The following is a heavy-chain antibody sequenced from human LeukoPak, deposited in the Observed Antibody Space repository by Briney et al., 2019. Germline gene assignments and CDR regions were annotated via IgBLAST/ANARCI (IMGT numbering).Heavy chain of an antibody. J-gene: IGHJ4*02. CDR3: ARRRHATYYYGSGSSLLFDF. CDR1: GYSFTSYW. V-gene: IGHV5-51*01. CDR2: IYPGDSDT. D-gene: IGHD3-10*01. Sequence: GESLKISCKGSGYSFTSYWIGWVRQMPGKGLEWMGIIYPGDSDTRYSPSFQGQVTISADKSISTAYLQWSSLKASDTAMYYCARRRHATYYYGSGSSLLFDFWRQGTLATVSS.